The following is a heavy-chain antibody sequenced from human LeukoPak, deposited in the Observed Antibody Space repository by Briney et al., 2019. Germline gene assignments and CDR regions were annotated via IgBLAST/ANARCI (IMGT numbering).Heavy chain of an antibody. CDR2: INPNSGGT. CDR3: ARYRYDSSGYYPDY. J-gene: IGHJ4*01. CDR1: GYTFTGYY. V-gene: IGHV1-2*02. Sequence: ASVKVSCKASGYTFTGYYMHWVRQAPGQGLEWMGWINPNSGGTNYAQNFQGRVTLTRDTSITTAYMELSILRSDDTAVYYCARYRYDSSGYYPDYWGQGTLVTVSS. D-gene: IGHD3-22*01.